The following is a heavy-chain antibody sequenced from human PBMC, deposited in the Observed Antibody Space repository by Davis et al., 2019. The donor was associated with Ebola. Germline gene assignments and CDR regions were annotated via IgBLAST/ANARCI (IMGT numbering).Heavy chain of an antibody. CDR3: ARVRRFTAMAHFDY. D-gene: IGHD5-18*01. Sequence: PGGSLRLSCAASGFTFSSYWMSWVRQAPGKGLEWVANIKQDGSEKYYVDSVKGRFTISRDNAKNSLYLQMNSLRAEDTAVYYCARVRRFTAMAHFDYWGQGTLVTVSS. CDR2: IKQDGSEK. CDR1: GFTFSSYW. J-gene: IGHJ4*02. V-gene: IGHV3-7*01.